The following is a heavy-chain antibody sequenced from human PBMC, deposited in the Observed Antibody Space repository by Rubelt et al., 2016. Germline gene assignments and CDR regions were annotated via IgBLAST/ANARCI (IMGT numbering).Heavy chain of an antibody. CDR2: ISAYNGNT. Sequence: QVQLVQSGAEVKKPGASVKVSCKASGYTFTTYGINWVRQAPGQGLEWMGWISAYNGNTNYAQKLQGRGTMTTETSTRTGYMGLRSLGSDDTAVYYCARVISGVEYSSSWHFDYWGQGTLVTVSS. D-gene: IGHD6-13*01. CDR1: GYTFTTYG. CDR3: ARVISGVEYSSSWHFDY. J-gene: IGHJ4*02. V-gene: IGHV1-18*01.